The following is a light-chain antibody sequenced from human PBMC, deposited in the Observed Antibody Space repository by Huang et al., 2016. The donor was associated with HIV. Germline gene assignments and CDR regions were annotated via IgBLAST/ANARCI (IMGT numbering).Light chain of an antibody. CDR3: MQGTHWQWT. V-gene: IGKV2-30*02. CDR1: QSLVHSDGNTY. Sequence: DVVMTQSPLSLPVTLGQPASISCRSSQSLVHSDGNTYLNWFQQRPGQSPRRLIYKVANRDSGVPDRVSGSGSGTDFTLKISRVEAEDVGVYYCMQGTHWQWTFGQGTKVEIK. CDR2: KVA. J-gene: IGKJ1*01.